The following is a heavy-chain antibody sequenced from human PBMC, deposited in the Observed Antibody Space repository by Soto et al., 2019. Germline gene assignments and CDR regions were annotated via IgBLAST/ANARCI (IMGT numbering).Heavy chain of an antibody. Sequence: VQLLESGGGLVQPGGSLRLSCAASGFTFSNYAMSWARQAPGKGPEWISSTSGSGGSTHYADSVKGRFTISRDNSKNTLYLQMNSLRADDTAVYYCAKGLWFGEGSGFDIWGQGTMVTVSS. CDR2: TSGSGGST. J-gene: IGHJ3*02. V-gene: IGHV3-23*01. CDR3: AKGLWFGEGSGFDI. D-gene: IGHD3-10*01. CDR1: GFTFSNYA.